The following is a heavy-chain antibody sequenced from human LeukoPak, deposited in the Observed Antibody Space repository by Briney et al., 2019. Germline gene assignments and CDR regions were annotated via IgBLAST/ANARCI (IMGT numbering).Heavy chain of an antibody. V-gene: IGHV4-30-4*02. D-gene: IGHD5-12*01. CDR1: GGSISSGDYY. Sequence: SETLSLTCTVSGGSISSGDYYWSWIRQPPGKGLEWIGYIYYSGSTYYNPSLKSRVTISVDTSKNQFSLKLSSVTAADTAVYYCARDRNSGYDLYYYYGMDVWGQGTTVTVSS. CDR2: IYYSGST. CDR3: ARDRNSGYDLYYYYGMDV. J-gene: IGHJ6*02.